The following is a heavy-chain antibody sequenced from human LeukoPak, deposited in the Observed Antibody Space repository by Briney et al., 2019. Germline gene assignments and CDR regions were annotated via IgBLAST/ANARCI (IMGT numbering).Heavy chain of an antibody. CDR1: GGSISSYY. V-gene: IGHV4-4*07. Sequence: SETLSLTCTVSGGSISSYYWSWIRQPAGKGLEWIGRIYTSGSTNYNPSLKSRVSMSVDTSKNQFSLRLSSVTAADTAVYYCARETARFWSGYINPWGQGTLVTVSS. CDR3: ARETARFWSGYINP. D-gene: IGHD3-3*01. CDR2: IYTSGST. J-gene: IGHJ5*02.